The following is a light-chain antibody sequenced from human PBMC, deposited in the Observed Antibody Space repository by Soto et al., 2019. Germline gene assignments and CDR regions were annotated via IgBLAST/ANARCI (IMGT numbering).Light chain of an antibody. CDR3: QSYDNILSGPL. J-gene: IGLJ3*02. V-gene: IGLV1-40*01. CDR2: KNN. CDR1: GSNVGASYD. Sequence: QSVLTQPPSVSGAPGQTITMSCTGSGSNVGASYDVHWYQVLPGAGPRLLIYKNNNRPSGVPDRFSGSKSGTSASLAITGLRAEDEADYYCQSYDNILSGPLFGGWTKVTFL.